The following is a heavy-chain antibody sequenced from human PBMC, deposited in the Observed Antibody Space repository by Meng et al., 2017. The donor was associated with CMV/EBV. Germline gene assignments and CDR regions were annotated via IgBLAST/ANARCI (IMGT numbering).Heavy chain of an antibody. V-gene: IGHV3-49*04. D-gene: IGHD2-2*03. CDR3: AKDLKEETHGYCSSTSCERGPMDV. CDR1: GFTFGDYA. J-gene: IGHJ6*02. CDR2: IRSKAYGGTT. Sequence: GESLKISCTASGFTFGDYAMSWVRQAPGKGLEWVGFIRSKAYGGTTEYAASVKGRFTISRDDSKSIAYLQMNSLKTEDTAVYYCAKDLKEETHGYCSSTSCERGPMDVWGQGTTVTVSS.